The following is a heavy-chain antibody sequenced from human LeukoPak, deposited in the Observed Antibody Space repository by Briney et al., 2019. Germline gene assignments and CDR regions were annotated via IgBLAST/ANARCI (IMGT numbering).Heavy chain of an antibody. J-gene: IGHJ6*03. D-gene: IGHD4-11*01. CDR3: ATSAGDYRAGHYYYMGV. Sequence: GASVKVSCKASGYTFTGYYFHWVRQAPGQGLEWIGWINPNTAGTNYAQKFLGGVTLTWDTSISTAYMELNRLTSDDTAVYYCATSAGDYRAGHYYYMGVWGKGTSVTVSS. CDR1: GYTFTGYY. CDR2: INPNTAGT. V-gene: IGHV1-2*02.